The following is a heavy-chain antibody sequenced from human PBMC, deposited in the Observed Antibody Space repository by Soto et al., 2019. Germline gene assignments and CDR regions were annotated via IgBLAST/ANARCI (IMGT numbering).Heavy chain of an antibody. CDR1: GFTFSSYG. V-gene: IGHV3-30*18. CDR3: AKDGSYYYDSSGYYLSFDGFDY. Sequence: GGSLRLSCAASGFTFSSYGMHWVRQAPGKGLEWVAVISYDGSNKYYADSVKGRFTISRDNSKNTLYLQRNSLRAEDTAVYYCAKDGSYYYDSSGYYLSFDGFDYWGHGTLVTVSS. CDR2: ISYDGSNK. D-gene: IGHD3-22*01. J-gene: IGHJ4*01.